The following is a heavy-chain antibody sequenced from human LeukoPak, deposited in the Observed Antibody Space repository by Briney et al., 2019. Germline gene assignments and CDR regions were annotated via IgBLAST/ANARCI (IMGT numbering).Heavy chain of an antibody. CDR3: ARGGYSYGSHRFDY. CDR1: GGSFSGYY. V-gene: IGHV4-34*01. Sequence: SETLSLTCAVYGGSFSGYYWSWIRQPPGKGLEWIGEINHSGSTNYNPSLKSRVTISVDTPKNQFSLKLSSVTAADTAVYYCARGGYSYGSHRFDYWGQGTLVTVSS. CDR2: INHSGST. D-gene: IGHD5-18*01. J-gene: IGHJ4*02.